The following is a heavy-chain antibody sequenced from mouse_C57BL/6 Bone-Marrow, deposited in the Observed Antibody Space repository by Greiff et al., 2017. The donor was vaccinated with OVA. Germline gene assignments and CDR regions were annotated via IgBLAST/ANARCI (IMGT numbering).Heavy chain of an antibody. J-gene: IGHJ3*01. D-gene: IGHD1-3*01. V-gene: IGHV10-1*01. CDR3: VRQYSPAWFAY. CDR1: GFSFNTYA. Sequence: EVKLVESGGGLVQPKGSLKLSCAASGFSFNTYAMNWVRQAPGKGLEWVARIRSKSNNYATYYADSVKDRFTISRDDSESMLYLQMNNLKTEDTAMYYCVRQYSPAWFAYWGQGTLVTVSA. CDR2: IRSKSNNYAT.